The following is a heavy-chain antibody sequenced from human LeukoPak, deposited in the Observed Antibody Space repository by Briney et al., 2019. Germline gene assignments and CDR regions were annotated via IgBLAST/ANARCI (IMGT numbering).Heavy chain of an antibody. D-gene: IGHD3-22*01. V-gene: IGHV3-9*03. CDR2: ISWNSGSI. Sequence: PGRSLRLSCAASGFTFDDYAMHWVRQAPGKGLEWVSGISWNSGSIGYADSVKGRFTISRDNAKNSLYLQMNSLRAEDMALYYCAKDIRAYYYDSSGHNAFDIWGQGTMVTVSS. CDR1: GFTFDDYA. J-gene: IGHJ3*02. CDR3: AKDIRAYYYDSSGHNAFDI.